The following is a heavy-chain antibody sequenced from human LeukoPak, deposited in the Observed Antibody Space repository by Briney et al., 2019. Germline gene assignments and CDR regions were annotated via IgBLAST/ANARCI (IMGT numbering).Heavy chain of an antibody. V-gene: IGHV3-23*01. J-gene: IGHJ1*01. CDR1: GFTFSSYA. CDR2: ISGSYGNT. Sequence: GGSLRLSCAASGFTFSSYAMSWVRQAPGKGLEWVSAISGSYGNTYYADSVKGRFTISRDNSKNTLYLQMNSLRAEDTAVYSGAKTDAIAVPGTFQHWGQGTLVTVSS. D-gene: IGHD6-19*01. CDR3: AKTDAIAVPGTFQH.